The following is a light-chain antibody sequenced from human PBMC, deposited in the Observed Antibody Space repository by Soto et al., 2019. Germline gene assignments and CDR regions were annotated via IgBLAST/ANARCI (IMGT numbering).Light chain of an antibody. CDR2: GNS. Sequence: QSVLTQPPSVSGAPGQGVAISCTGGSSNIGAGYDVHWYQQLPGTAPKLLIFGNSNRPSGVPDRFSGSKSGASASLAITGLQAEDEADYYCQSYDSGLDVAFGGGTKVTVL. V-gene: IGLV1-40*01. CDR3: QSYDSGLDVA. J-gene: IGLJ2*01. CDR1: SSNIGAGYD.